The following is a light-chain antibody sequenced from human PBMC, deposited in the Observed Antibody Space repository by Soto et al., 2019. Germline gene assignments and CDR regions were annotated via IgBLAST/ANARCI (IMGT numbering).Light chain of an antibody. CDR1: RSNIGAGYA. V-gene: IGLV1-40*01. Sequence: QSVLTQPPSVSGAPGQRVTISCTGSRSNIGAGYAVHWYQQLPGTAPKLLIYDNTNRPSGFPDRFSASESGTSASLAITGLQSEDEADYYCQSYDTSLSASVFGGGTQLTVL. J-gene: IGLJ2*01. CDR2: DNT. CDR3: QSYDTSLSASV.